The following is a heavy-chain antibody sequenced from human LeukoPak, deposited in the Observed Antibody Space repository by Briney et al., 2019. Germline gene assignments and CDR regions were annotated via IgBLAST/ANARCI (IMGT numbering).Heavy chain of an antibody. V-gene: IGHV3-20*04. J-gene: IGHJ4*02. CDR3: ARDPASGSIRSGGDY. D-gene: IGHD1-26*01. CDR1: GFTFDDYG. Sequence: PGGSLRLSCAASGFTFDDYGMSWVRQAPGKGLEWVSGINWNGGSTGYADSVKGRFTISRDNAKNSLYLQMNSLRAEDTALYYCARDPASGSIRSGGDYWGQGTLVTVSS. CDR2: INWNGGST.